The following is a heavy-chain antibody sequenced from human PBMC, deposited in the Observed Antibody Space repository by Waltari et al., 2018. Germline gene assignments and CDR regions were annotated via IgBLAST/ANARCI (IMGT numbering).Heavy chain of an antibody. Sequence: EVQLVESGGGLVKPGGSLRLSCAASGFTFSSYSMNWVRQAPGKGLELVSSISSSSSYIYYADSVKGRFTISRDNAKNSLYLQMNSLRAEDTAVYYCAANLSPYGSGSYYMSDYWGQGTLVTVSS. D-gene: IGHD3-10*01. CDR1: GFTFSSYS. V-gene: IGHV3-21*01. CDR2: ISSSSSYI. J-gene: IGHJ4*02. CDR3: AANLSPYGSGSYYMSDY.